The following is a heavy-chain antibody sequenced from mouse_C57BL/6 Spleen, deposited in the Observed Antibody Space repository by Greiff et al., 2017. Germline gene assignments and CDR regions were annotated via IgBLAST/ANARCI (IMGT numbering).Heavy chain of an antibody. CDR2: IYPGSGST. CDR1: GYTFPSYW. J-gene: IGHJ2*01. Sequence: QVQLQQPGAELVKPGASVKMSCKASGYTFPSYWITWVKQRPGQGLEWIGDIYPGSGSTNYNEKFKSTATLTVAPSSSTAYMPLSSLTSEYSAVYYCARTDHYSGSSYEDYWGQGTTLTVSS. CDR3: ARTDHYSGSSYEDY. D-gene: IGHD1-1*01. V-gene: IGHV1-55*01.